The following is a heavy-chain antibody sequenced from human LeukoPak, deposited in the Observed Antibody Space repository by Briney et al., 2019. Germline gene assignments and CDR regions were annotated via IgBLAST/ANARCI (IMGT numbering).Heavy chain of an antibody. V-gene: IGHV5-51*01. Sequence: GESLKISSKGSGYRFTNYWIVWARQMPGKGLEWMGIIYPGDSDTRYSPSFQGQVTISADKSISPAYLQWSSLKASDTAMYYCARRGPYYDSSGYYYGGLDYWGQGTLVTVSS. D-gene: IGHD3-22*01. CDR1: GYRFTNYW. CDR2: IYPGDSDT. J-gene: IGHJ4*02. CDR3: ARRGPYYDSSGYYYGGLDY.